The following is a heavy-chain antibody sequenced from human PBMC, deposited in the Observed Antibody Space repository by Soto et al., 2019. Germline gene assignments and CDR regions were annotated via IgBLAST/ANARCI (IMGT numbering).Heavy chain of an antibody. Sequence: QLQLQESGPGWVKPSQTFSRTCVVSGGPTRGGGNAWGWIRRPPGKGLEWIGYIYHSGSTCYDPSLKSRVPISVDRSKNKFSLKLSSVTAADTAVYYCARDPAIWGKGTMVTVSS. CDR1: GGPTRGGGNA. CDR2: IYHSGST. V-gene: IGHV4-30-2*01. CDR3: ARDPAI. J-gene: IGHJ3*02.